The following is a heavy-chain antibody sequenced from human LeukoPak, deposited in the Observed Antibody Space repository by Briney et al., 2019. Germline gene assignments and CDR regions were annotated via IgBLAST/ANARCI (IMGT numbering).Heavy chain of an antibody. D-gene: IGHD3-16*01. Sequence: ASVKVSCKASGGTFSSYAISWVRQAPGQGLEWMGRIIPILGIANYAQKFQGRVTITADKSTSTAYMKLSSLRSEDTAVYYCARDLGEKPPPFYYYYYYGMDVWGQGTTVTVSS. CDR2: IIPILGIA. V-gene: IGHV1-69*04. CDR3: ARDLGEKPPPFYYYYYYGMDV. CDR1: GGTFSSYA. J-gene: IGHJ6*02.